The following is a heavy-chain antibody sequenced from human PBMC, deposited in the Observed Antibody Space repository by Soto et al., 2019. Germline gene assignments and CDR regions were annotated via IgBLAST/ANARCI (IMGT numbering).Heavy chain of an antibody. CDR3: ARDFQYDSSGYLLLDWFDAFDI. CDR1: GFTFSSYA. D-gene: IGHD3-22*01. V-gene: IGHV3-30-3*01. Sequence: GGSLRLSCAASGFTFSSYAMHWVRQAPGKGLEWVAVISYDGSNKYYADSVKGRFTISRDNSKNTLYLQMNSLRAEDTAVYYCARDFQYDSSGYLLLDWFDAFDIWGQGTMVTVSS. J-gene: IGHJ3*02. CDR2: ISYDGSNK.